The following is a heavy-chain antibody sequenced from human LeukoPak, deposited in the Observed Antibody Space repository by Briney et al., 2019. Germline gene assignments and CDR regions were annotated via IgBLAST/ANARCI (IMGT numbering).Heavy chain of an antibody. Sequence: PGGSLRLSCAASGFTFNSYTMNWVRQAPGKGLEWVSYISSSSSYIYYADSVKDRFTISRDNAKNSLYLQMNSLRAEDTAVYYCAKDSSGYYLVRDDAFDIWGQGTMVTVSS. D-gene: IGHD3-22*01. V-gene: IGHV3-21*04. J-gene: IGHJ3*02. CDR1: GFTFNSYT. CDR2: ISSSSSYI. CDR3: AKDSSGYYLVRDDAFDI.